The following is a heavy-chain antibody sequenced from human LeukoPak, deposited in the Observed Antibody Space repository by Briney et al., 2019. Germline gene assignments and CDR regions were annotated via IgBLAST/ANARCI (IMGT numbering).Heavy chain of an antibody. CDR3: ARGPLGVVVPAAIRGPDY. Sequence: ASVKVSCKASGYTFTGYYMHWVRQAPGQGLEWMGWINPNSGGTNYAQKFQGRVTMTRDTSISTAYMELSRLRSDDTAVYYCARGPLGVVVPAAIRGPDYWGQGTLVTVSS. J-gene: IGHJ4*02. CDR2: INPNSGGT. D-gene: IGHD2-2*02. V-gene: IGHV1-2*02. CDR1: GYTFTGYY.